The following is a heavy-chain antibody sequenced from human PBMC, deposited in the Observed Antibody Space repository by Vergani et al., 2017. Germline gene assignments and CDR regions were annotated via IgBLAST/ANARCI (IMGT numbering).Heavy chain of an antibody. CDR3: ARVQIIAAAGHSDY. J-gene: IGHJ4*02. D-gene: IGHD6-13*01. V-gene: IGHV1-69*02. Sequence: QVQLVQSGAEVKKPGSSVKVSCKASGGTFSSYTISWVRQAPGQGLEWMGRIIPILGIANYAQKFQGRVTITADKSTSTAYMELSSLRSDDTAVYYCARVQIIAAAGHSDYWGQGTLVTVSS. CDR1: GGTFSSYT. CDR2: IIPILGIA.